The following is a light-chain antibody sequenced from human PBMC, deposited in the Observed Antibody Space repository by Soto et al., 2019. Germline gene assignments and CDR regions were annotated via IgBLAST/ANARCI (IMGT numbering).Light chain of an antibody. CDR2: DAS. CDR1: QSLSSSS. V-gene: IGKV3-20*01. Sequence: EMGLSRSPGTLSLSPGERATLSCRASQSLSSSSLAWYQQKPGQAPRLLIYDASSRATGIPDRFSGSGSGTDFTLTISRLEPEDFAVYHCQQYDTSPTFGQGTKVDIK. J-gene: IGKJ1*01. CDR3: QQYDTSPT.